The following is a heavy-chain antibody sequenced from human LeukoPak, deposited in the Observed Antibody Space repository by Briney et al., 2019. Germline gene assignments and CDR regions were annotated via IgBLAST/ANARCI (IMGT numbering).Heavy chain of an antibody. J-gene: IGHJ5*02. CDR2: IYPGDSDI. CDR1: GYRFSNYW. V-gene: IGHV5-51*01. CDR3: ARQEYCSGGSCYTWFDP. D-gene: IGHD2-15*01. Sequence: GESLKISCKGSGYRFSNYWIGWVRHMPGKGLEWMGMIYPGDSDIRYSPSFQGQVTISADKSISAAYLQWSSLKASDTAMYYCARQEYCSGGSCYTWFDPWGQGTLVTVSS.